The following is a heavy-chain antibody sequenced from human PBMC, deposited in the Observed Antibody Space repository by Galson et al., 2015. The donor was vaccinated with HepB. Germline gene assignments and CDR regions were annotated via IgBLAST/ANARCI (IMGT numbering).Heavy chain of an antibody. Sequence: QSGAEVKKPGESLKISCKASGYSFTSYWIAWVRQMPGKGLEWMGLIYPGDSDTRYSPSFQGQITISADKSTTTAYLQWGSLKASDTAIYYCAKLLNWNDFTDYWGQGTLVTVSS. V-gene: IGHV5-51*01. J-gene: IGHJ4*02. D-gene: IGHD1-1*01. CDR3: AKLLNWNDFTDY. CDR2: IYPGDSDT. CDR1: GYSFTSYW.